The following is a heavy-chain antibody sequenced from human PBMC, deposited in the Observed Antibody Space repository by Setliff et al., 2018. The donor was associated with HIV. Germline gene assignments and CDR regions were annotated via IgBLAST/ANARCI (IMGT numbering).Heavy chain of an antibody. J-gene: IGHJ1*01. CDR3: ARDPFPSTNYYDSSAYPFAEYFQH. CDR2: IIPLFGTT. Sequence: SVKVSCKASGGTFSSYALSWVRQAPGQGLEWMGGIIPLFGTTKNAQKFQGRVTITADESTSTAYMELGSLRSEDTAVYYCARDPFPSTNYYDSSAYPFAEYFQHWGQGTLVTVSS. CDR1: GGTFSSYA. V-gene: IGHV1-69*13. D-gene: IGHD3-22*01.